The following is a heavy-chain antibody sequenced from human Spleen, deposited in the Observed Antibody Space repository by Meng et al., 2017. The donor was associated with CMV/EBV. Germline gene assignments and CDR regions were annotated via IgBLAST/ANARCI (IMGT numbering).Heavy chain of an antibody. CDR1: GYSINSGYY. D-gene: IGHD2-21*01. J-gene: IGHJ4*02. Sequence: GSLRLSCTVSGYSINSGYYWGWLRQPPGKGLEWIGSLYYSGTTYNNPSLKSRVTMSLDTSKSLFSLKLGSVTAADTAVYYCARRSRVVIALRGYFFDYWGQGTLVTVSS. V-gene: IGHV4-38-2*02. CDR3: ARRSRVVIALRGYFFDY. CDR2: LYYSGTT.